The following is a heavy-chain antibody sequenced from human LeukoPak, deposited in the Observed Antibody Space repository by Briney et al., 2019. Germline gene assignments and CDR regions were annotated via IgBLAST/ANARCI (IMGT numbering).Heavy chain of an antibody. J-gene: IGHJ4*02. CDR1: GGSISSGSYY. V-gene: IGHV4-61*02. CDR2: IYTSGST. D-gene: IGHD3-10*01. Sequence: PSETLSLTCTVSGGSISSGSYYWSWIRQPAGKGLEWIGRIYTSGSTNYNPSLKSRVTISVDTSKNQFSLKLSSVTAADTAVYSCAISGGFGESNYYFDYWGQGTLVTVSS. CDR3: AISGGFGESNYYFDY.